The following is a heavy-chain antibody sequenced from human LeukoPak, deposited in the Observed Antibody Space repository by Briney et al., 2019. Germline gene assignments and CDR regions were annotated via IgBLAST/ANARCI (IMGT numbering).Heavy chain of an antibody. CDR2: IWHDERDK. J-gene: IGHJ4*02. CDR3: AKVELTYSSGWYGFDY. Sequence: GGSLRLSCAASGFTFSNYGMHWVRQAPGKGLEWVAFIWHDERDKYYAASVKGRFTISRDNSKKMLYLQMNSLRVEDTAVYYCAKVELTYSSGWYGFDYWGQGTLVTVSS. CDR1: GFTFSNYG. V-gene: IGHV3-30*02. D-gene: IGHD6-19*01.